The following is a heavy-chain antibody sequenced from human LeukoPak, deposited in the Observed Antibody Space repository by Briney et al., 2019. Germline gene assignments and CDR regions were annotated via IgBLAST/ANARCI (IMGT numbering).Heavy chain of an antibody. D-gene: IGHD2-15*01. CDR1: GFTFSSYA. J-gene: IGHJ5*02. Sequence: PGRSLRLSCAASGFTFSSYAMHWVRQAPGKGLEWVAVISYDGSNKHYADSVKGRFTISRDNSKNTLYLQMNSLRAEDTAVYYCARESVTVVAATWVSWFDPWGQGTLVTVSS. CDR3: ARESVTVVAATWVSWFDP. V-gene: IGHV3-30-3*01. CDR2: ISYDGSNK.